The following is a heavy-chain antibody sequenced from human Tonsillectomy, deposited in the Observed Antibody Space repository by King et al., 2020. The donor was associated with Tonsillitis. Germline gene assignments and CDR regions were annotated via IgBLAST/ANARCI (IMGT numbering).Heavy chain of an antibody. CDR3: AREREPFGWEILRHYYYYGMDV. CDR1: GFTFSSYV. V-gene: IGHV3-30*04. Sequence: VQLVESGGGVVQPGRSLRLSCAASGFTFSSYVMHWVRQAPGKGLEWVAFLSYDGRNKYYADSVKGRFTISRDNSKNMLYLQMNSLRAEDTAVYYCAREREPFGWEILRHYYYYGMDVWGQGTTVTVSS. D-gene: IGHD1-26*01. J-gene: IGHJ6*02. CDR2: LSYDGRNK.